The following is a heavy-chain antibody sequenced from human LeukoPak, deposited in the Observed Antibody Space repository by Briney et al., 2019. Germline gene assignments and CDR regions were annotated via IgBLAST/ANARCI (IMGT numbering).Heavy chain of an antibody. V-gene: IGHV4-59*12. J-gene: IGHJ5*02. CDR1: GGSISSYY. Sequence: SETLSLTCTVSGGSISSYYWSWIRQPPGKGLEWIGYIYYSGSTYYNPSLKSRVTISVDTSKNQFSLKLSSVTAADTAVYYCARDVIADPNWFDPWGQGTLVTVSS. CDR2: IYYSGST. CDR3: ARDVIADPNWFDP. D-gene: IGHD2/OR15-2a*01.